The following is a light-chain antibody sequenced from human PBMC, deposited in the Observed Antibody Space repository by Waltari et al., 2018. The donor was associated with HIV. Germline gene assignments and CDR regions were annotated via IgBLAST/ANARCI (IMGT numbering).Light chain of an antibody. J-gene: IGLJ1*01. CDR2: DVS. CDR3: SSYTTSNTPYV. CDR1: SSAVGGYKY. V-gene: IGLV2-14*03. Sequence: QSALTQPASVSGSPGQSITLSCVGTSSAVGGYKYVPWYQQHPGKAPRLMIYDVSNRPSGVSNRFSGSKSGNTASLTISGLQAEDEADYYCSSYTTSNTPYVFGTGTKVTVL.